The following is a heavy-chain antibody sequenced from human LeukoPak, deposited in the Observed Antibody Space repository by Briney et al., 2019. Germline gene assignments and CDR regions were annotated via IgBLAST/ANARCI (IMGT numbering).Heavy chain of an antibody. CDR1: GFTFDDYA. CDR2: ISWNSGSI. J-gene: IGHJ4*02. V-gene: IGHV3-9*01. Sequence: PGGSLRLSCAASGFTFDDYAMDWVRQAPGKGLEWVSCISWNSGSIGYADSVKGRFTISRDNAKNSLYLQMNSLRAEDTALYYCAKDPLYYDSSGYYDYWGQGTLVTVSS. D-gene: IGHD3-22*01. CDR3: AKDPLYYDSSGYYDY.